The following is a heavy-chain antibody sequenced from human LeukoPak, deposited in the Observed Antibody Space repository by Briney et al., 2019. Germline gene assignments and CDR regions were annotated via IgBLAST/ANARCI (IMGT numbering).Heavy chain of an antibody. CDR3: ARLRTMGFGVVSWGYNWFDP. Sequence: SETLSLTCAVYGGSFSGYYWSWIRQPPGKGLEWSGEINHSVSTNYNPSLKSRVTISVDTSKNQFSLKLSSVTAADTAVYYCARLRTMGFGVVSWGYNWFDPWGQGTLVTVSS. J-gene: IGHJ5*02. D-gene: IGHD3-3*01. CDR1: GGSFSGYY. CDR2: INHSVST. V-gene: IGHV4-34*01.